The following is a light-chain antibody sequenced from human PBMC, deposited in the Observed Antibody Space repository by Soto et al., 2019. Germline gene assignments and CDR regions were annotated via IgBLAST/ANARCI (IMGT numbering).Light chain of an antibody. CDR1: QSVSSN. V-gene: IGKV3-15*01. J-gene: IGKJ2*01. CDR2: GAS. Sequence: EIVMTQSPATLSVSPGERATLSCRASQSVSSNLAWYQQTPGQAPRLLIHGASTRATGIPARFSGSGSGTEFTLTISRLQSEDFAVYYCQQYNNWPPYTFGQGTKLEIK. CDR3: QQYNNWPPYT.